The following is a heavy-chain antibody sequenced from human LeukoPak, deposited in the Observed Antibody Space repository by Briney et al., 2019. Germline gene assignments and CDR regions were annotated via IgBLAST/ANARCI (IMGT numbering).Heavy chain of an antibody. J-gene: IGHJ5*02. CDR3: ARAYGSGSPRWFDP. V-gene: IGHV1-18*01. CDR1: GYTFANYG. Sequence: ASVKVSCKASGYTFANYGITWVRQAPGQGLEWMGWISGYNATTDYAQKLQGRVAMTTDTSTTTAYMELRSLTSDDTAVYYCARAYGSGSPRWFDPWGQGTLVTVSS. CDR2: ISGYNATT. D-gene: IGHD3-10*01.